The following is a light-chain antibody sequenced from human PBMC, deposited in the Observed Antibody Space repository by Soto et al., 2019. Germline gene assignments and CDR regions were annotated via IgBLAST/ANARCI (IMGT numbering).Light chain of an antibody. CDR3: QQYGNSPT. Sequence: EIVLTQSPATLSLSPGESATLSCRASQSVTAGYFAWYQQKPGQAPRLIIYETSSRMTGVPDRFSGSGSGTDFTLTISRLEPEDFAVYSCQQYGNSPTFGQGTRVEIK. V-gene: IGKV3-20*01. CDR1: QSVTAGY. J-gene: IGKJ1*01. CDR2: ETS.